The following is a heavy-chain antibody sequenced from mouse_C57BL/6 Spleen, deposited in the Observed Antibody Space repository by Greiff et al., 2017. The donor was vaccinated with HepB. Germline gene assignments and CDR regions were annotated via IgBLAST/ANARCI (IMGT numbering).Heavy chain of an antibody. Sequence: VQLQQSGPELVKPGASVKIPCKASGYTFTDYNMDWVKQSHGKSLEWIGDINPNNGGTIYNQKFKGKATLTVDKSSSTAYMELRSLTSEDTAVYDCARSADYDDDVSFAYWGQGTLVTVSA. CDR2: INPNNGGT. V-gene: IGHV1-18*01. J-gene: IGHJ3*01. CDR3: ARSADYDDDVSFAY. CDR1: GYTFTDYN. D-gene: IGHD2-4*01.